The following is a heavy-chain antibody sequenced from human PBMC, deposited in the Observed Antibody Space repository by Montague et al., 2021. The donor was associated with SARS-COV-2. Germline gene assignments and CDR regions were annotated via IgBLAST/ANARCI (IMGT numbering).Heavy chain of an antibody. J-gene: IGHJ6*02. CDR1: GGSFSDYY. D-gene: IGHD2-2*01. CDR2: ISHSGGT. Sequence: SETLSLTCAVYGGSFSDYYWSWIRQPPGKGLEWIGEISHSGGTNYNPSLKSRVTISIDTSKNQFSLKLSSVTAADTAVYYCASFPYRLLFIASYCGLDVWGQGTPVTVSS. CDR3: ASFPYRLLFIASYCGLDV. V-gene: IGHV4-34*01.